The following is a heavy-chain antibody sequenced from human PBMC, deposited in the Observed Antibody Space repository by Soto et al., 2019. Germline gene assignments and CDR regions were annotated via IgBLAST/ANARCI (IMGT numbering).Heavy chain of an antibody. J-gene: IGHJ4*02. Sequence: ASVKVSCKASGYTFTGYYMHWVRQAPGQGLEWMGWINPNSGGTNYAQKFQGWVTMTRDTSISTAYMELSRLRSDDTAVYYCARGSIVLVHAAYDFDCWAQETLVAV. CDR1: GYTFTGYY. V-gene: IGHV1-2*04. CDR3: ARGSIVLVHAAYDFDC. CDR2: INPNSGGT. D-gene: IGHD2-2*01.